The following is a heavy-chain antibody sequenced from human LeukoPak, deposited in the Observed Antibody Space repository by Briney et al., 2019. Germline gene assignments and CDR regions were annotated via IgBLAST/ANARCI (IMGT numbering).Heavy chain of an antibody. CDR1: GFTVSSNY. J-gene: IGHJ5*02. CDR3: ARGHYYGSGSYCWFDP. CDR2: IYAGGST. V-gene: IGHV3-66*01. D-gene: IGHD3-10*01. Sequence: HPGGSLRLSCAASGFTVSSNYMDWVRQAPGKGLEWDSVIYAGGSTYYADSVKDRFTISRDNSKNTLYLQMNSLRAEDTAVYYCARGHYYGSGSYCWFDPWGQGTLVTVSS.